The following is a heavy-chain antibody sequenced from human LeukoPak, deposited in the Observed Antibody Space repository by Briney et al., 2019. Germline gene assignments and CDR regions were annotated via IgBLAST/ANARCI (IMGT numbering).Heavy chain of an antibody. CDR1: GFTFSTYA. Sequence: PGGSLRLSCTASGFTFSTYAVNWVRQAPGKGLGWVSSISDSGCRTYYADSVKGRFTISRDNSKNTLYLQMNSLNAEDTSMYYCAKDPGGRNPPYYFDYWGQGTLVTVSS. CDR2: ISDSGCRT. J-gene: IGHJ4*02. D-gene: IGHD4-23*01. V-gene: IGHV3-23*01. CDR3: AKDPGGRNPPYYFDY.